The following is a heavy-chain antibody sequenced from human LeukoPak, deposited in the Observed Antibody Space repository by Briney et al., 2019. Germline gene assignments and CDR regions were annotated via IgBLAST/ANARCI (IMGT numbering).Heavy chain of an antibody. D-gene: IGHD3-22*01. J-gene: IGHJ4*02. V-gene: IGHV3-9*01. CDR2: ISWNSDTI. Sequence: GGSLRLSCAASGFSFADPAMHWVRQVPGKGLEWVSGISWNSDTIGYADSVKGRFTISRHNSKNTLYLQMNSLRAEDTAVYYCARDRRSSGYYLLDWGQGTLVTVSS. CDR1: GFSFADPA. CDR3: ARDRRSSGYYLLD.